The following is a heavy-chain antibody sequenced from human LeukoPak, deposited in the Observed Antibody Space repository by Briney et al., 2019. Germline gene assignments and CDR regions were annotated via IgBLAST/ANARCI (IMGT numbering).Heavy chain of an antibody. Sequence: ASVKVSCKASGYTFTNYYIHWVRHAPGQGLEWMGWINSNRGGTNYAQKFQGRVTMTRDTSVSTAYMELRSVRSDDTAVYYCARDHGDDVSNIWGPGTMVTVSS. D-gene: IGHD3-3*01. J-gene: IGHJ3*02. V-gene: IGHV1-2*02. CDR2: INSNRGGT. CDR3: ARDHGDDVSNI. CDR1: GYTFTNYY.